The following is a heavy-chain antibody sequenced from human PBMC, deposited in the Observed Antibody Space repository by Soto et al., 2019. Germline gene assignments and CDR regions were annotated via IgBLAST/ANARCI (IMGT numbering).Heavy chain of an antibody. D-gene: IGHD6-13*01. CDR1: GYTFTSYG. CDR2: ISAYNGNT. V-gene: IGHV1-18*01. J-gene: IGHJ4*02. CDR3: ARDSGYSSSLYYFDY. Sequence: ASVKVSCKASGYTFTSYGISWVRQAPGQGLEWMGWISAYNGNTNYAQKLQGRVTMTTDTSTSTAYMELRSLRSDDTAVYYCARDSGYSSSLYYFDYWGQGTLVTVSS.